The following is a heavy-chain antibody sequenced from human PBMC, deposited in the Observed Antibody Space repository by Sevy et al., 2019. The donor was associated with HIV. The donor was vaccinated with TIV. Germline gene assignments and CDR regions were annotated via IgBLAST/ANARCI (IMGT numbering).Heavy chain of an antibody. CDR3: AKGVSWLVLGGYFDY. V-gene: IGHV3-30*04. Sequence: GGSLRLSCAVSGFIFSNFAMHWVRQAPGKGLEWVAVTSYDGSHKYYADSVKGRFTVSRDNSKNTLYVQMNSLRAEDTAVYYCAKGVSWLVLGGYFDYWGQGTPVTVSS. J-gene: IGHJ4*02. CDR1: GFIFSNFA. CDR2: TSYDGSHK. D-gene: IGHD6-19*01.